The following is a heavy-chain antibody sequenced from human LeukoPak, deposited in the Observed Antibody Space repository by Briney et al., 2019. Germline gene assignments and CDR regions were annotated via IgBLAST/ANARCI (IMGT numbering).Heavy chain of an antibody. Sequence: GGSLRLSCAASGFTFSSYPMSWVRQAPGKGLEWVSAISGSGGSTYYADSVKGRFTISRDNSKNTLYLQMNSLRAEDTAVYYCAKDSVVVIQYFDYWGQGTLVTVSS. CDR1: GFTFSSYP. CDR3: AKDSVVVIQYFDY. V-gene: IGHV3-23*01. J-gene: IGHJ4*02. D-gene: IGHD3-22*01. CDR2: ISGSGGST.